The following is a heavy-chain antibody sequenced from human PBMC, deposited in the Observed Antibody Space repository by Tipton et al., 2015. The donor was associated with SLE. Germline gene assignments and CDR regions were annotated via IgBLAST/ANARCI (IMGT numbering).Heavy chain of an antibody. CDR2: MNANGGSR. V-gene: IGHV3-23*01. J-gene: IGHJ4*02. D-gene: IGHD5-12*01. CDR3: ARLGWIRFLF. Sequence: SLRLSCAASGFTFSSYGMSWVRQRPGKGLEWVSGMNANGGSRYYAESVRGRFTISKDDSRETLSLHMTSLRADDTAIYYCARLGWIRFLFWGQGTPVTVSS. CDR1: GFTFSSYG.